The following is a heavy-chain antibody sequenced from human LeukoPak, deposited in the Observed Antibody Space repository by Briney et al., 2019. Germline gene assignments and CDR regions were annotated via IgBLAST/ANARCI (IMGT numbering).Heavy chain of an antibody. CDR3: AREGGSRNYWYYYMDV. D-gene: IGHD3-10*01. J-gene: IGHJ6*03. V-gene: IGHV1-2*02. Sequence: ASVKVSCKASGYTFTGYYMHWVRQAPGQGLEWMGWINPNSGGTNYAQKFQGRVTMTRDTSISTAYMALSRLRSDDTAVYYCAREGGSRNYWYYYMDVWGKGTTVTISS. CDR1: GYTFTGYY. CDR2: INPNSGGT.